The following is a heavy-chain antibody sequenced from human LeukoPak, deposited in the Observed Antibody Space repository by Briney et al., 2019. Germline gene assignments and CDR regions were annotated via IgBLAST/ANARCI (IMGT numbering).Heavy chain of an antibody. Sequence: GRSLRLSCAASGFTFSSYGMHWVRQAPGKGLEWVAVISYDGSNKYYADSAKGRFTISRDNSKNTLYLQMNSLRAEDTAVYYCATLGESLDYWGQGTLVTVSS. CDR2: ISYDGSNK. CDR1: GFTFSSYG. J-gene: IGHJ4*02. V-gene: IGHV3-30*03. CDR3: ATLGESLDY. D-gene: IGHD3-10*01.